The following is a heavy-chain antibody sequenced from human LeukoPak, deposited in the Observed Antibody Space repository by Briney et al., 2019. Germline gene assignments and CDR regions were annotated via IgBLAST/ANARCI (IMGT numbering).Heavy chain of an antibody. V-gene: IGHV3-21*01. J-gene: IGHJ4*02. Sequence: SRGSLTLSCAASGYTFSSYSINWVRQAPGKGLEWVSSISVGSNYIYYADSVRGRFNISRDDARNSLYLQMDSLRGDDTAVYYCARLRRNSDRSGYYYYYDYWGQGTLVTVSS. CDR3: ARLRRNSDRSGYYYYYDY. D-gene: IGHD3-22*01. CDR2: ISVGSNYI. CDR1: GYTFSSYS.